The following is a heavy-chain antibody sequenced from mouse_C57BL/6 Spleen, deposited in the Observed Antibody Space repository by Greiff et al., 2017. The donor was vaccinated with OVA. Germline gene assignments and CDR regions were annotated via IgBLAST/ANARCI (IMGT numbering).Heavy chain of an antibody. J-gene: IGHJ2*01. CDR1: GYSFSSYW. CDR2: IYPGGGDT. V-gene: IGHV1-80*01. CDR3: ARGRDCYYFDY. Sequence: VQLQQSGAELVKPGASVKISCKASGYSFSSYWMNWVKQRPGKGLEWIGQIYPGGGDTNYNGKFKGKATMTADESSSTAYMKLNSLTSEDSAVYFCARGRDCYYFDYWGQGTTLTVSS.